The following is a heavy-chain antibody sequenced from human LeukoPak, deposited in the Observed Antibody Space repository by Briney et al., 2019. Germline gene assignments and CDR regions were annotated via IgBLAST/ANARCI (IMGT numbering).Heavy chain of an antibody. CDR1: GGSISSYY. D-gene: IGHD3-10*01. CDR2: ISYSGST. V-gene: IGHV4-59*08. CDR3: ATTTSYYYGSGSYHHDC. J-gene: IGHJ4*02. Sequence: SETLSLTCTVSGGSISSYYWSWIRQPPGKGLEWIGYISYSGSTNYNPSLKSRVTISVDTSKNQFSLKLSSVTAADTAVYYCATTTSYYYGSGSYHHDCWGQGTLVTVSS.